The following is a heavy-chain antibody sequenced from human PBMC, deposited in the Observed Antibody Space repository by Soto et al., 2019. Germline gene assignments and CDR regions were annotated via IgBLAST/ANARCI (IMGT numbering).Heavy chain of an antibody. V-gene: IGHV1-2*04. CDR2: INPNSGGT. CDR1: GYTFTGYY. D-gene: IGHD6-13*01. Sequence: ASVKVSCKASGYTFTGYYMHWVRQAPGQGLEWMGWINPNSGGTNYAQKFQGWVTMTRDTSISTAYMELSRLRSDDTAVYYCARDLAAADSTDYWGQGTLVTVSS. CDR3: ARDLAAADSTDY. J-gene: IGHJ4*02.